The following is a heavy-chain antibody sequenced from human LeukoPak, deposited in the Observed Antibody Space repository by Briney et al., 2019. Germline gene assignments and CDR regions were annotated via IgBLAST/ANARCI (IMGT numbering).Heavy chain of an antibody. J-gene: IGHJ4*02. CDR3: VRDRGTYRPIDY. CDR2: ISYTGTYI. D-gene: IGHD1-26*01. Sequence: PGGSLRLSCAASAFSLSAYNMNWVRQAPGKGLEWVSSISYTGTYIYYADSVKGRFTISRDNAQNSLYLQMNSLRAEDTAIYYCVRDRGTYRPIDYWGQGTLVTVSS. V-gene: IGHV3-21*04. CDR1: AFSLSAYN.